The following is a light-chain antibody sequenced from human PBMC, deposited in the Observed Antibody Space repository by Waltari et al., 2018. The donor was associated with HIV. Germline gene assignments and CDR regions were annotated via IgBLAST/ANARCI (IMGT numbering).Light chain of an antibody. Sequence: QSALTHPASVSGSPGQSIAISCTGASSAVGGYNYFSWYQPHPGKAPKRLIYEVSNRPSGVSNRFSGSKSGNTASLTISGLQAEDEADYYCSSYTTSSTVVFGGGTKLTVL. V-gene: IGLV2-14*01. CDR3: SSYTTSSTVV. J-gene: IGLJ3*02. CDR1: SSAVGGYNY. CDR2: EVS.